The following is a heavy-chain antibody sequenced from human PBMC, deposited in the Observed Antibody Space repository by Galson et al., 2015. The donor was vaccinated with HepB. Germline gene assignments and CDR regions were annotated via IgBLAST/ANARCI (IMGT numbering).Heavy chain of an antibody. V-gene: IGHV1-3*01. CDR2: ITAGNGNT. Sequence: SVKVSCKASGYTFTSHAMHWVRQAPGQRLEWMGWITAGNGNTKYSQKFQDRVTITRDTSARTAYMELNSLRSEDTAVYYCARASVAVGEEIYFEHWGQGTLVTVSS. J-gene: IGHJ1*01. CDR1: GYTFTSHA. D-gene: IGHD6-19*01. CDR3: ARASVAVGEEIYFEH.